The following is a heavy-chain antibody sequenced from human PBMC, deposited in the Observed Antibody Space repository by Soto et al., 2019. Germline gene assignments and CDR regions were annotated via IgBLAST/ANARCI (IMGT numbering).Heavy chain of an antibody. CDR1: GFTFSSYA. J-gene: IGHJ4*02. CDR3: ACDSSSWSQPLRFFF. V-gene: IGHV3-23*01. Sequence: GGSLRLSCAASGFTFSSYAMSWVRQAPGKGLEWVSAISGSGGSTYYADSVKGRFTISRDNSKNTLYLQMNSLRAEDTAVYYCACDSSSWSQPLRFFFWGQGTLVTVSS. CDR2: ISGSGGST. D-gene: IGHD6-13*01.